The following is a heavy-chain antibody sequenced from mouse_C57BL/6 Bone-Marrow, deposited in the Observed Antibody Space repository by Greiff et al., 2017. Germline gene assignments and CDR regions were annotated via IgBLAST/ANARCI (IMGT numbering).Heavy chain of an antibody. J-gene: IGHJ2*01. Sequence: QVQLQQPGAELVKPGASVKLSCKASGYTFTSYWMHWVKQRPGQGLEWIGMIHPNSGSTNYNEKFKSKATLTVDKSSSTAYMQLSSLTSEDSAVYYCARAGVLLPYYFDYWGQGTTLTVSS. CDR1: GYTFTSYW. D-gene: IGHD1-1*01. CDR3: ARAGVLLPYYFDY. V-gene: IGHV1-64*01. CDR2: IHPNSGST.